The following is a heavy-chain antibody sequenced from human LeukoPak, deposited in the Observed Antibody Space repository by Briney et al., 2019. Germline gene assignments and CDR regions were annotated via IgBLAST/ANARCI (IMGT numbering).Heavy chain of an antibody. V-gene: IGHV4-59*01. CDR2: IYYSGST. D-gene: IGHD6-25*01. CDR3: ARTHSSGSLLSFDY. J-gene: IGHJ4*02. CDR1: GGSISSYY. Sequence: SETLSLTCTVSGGSISSYYWSWIRQPPGKGLEWMGYIYYSGSTNYNPSLKSRVTISVDTSKNQFSLKLSSVTAEDTAVYYCARTHSSGSLLSFDYWGQGTLVTVSS.